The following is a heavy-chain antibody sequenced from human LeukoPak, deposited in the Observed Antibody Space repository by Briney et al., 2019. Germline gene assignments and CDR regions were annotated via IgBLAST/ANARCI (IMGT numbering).Heavy chain of an antibody. J-gene: IGHJ1*01. D-gene: IGHD3-22*01. V-gene: IGHV4-39*01. Sequence: SETLSLTCAAYGGSLSSSSYCWGWIRQAPGRGLEWIGNIYYSGSTYYSPSLKSRVTISLDTSKNQFSLKLNSVTAADTAVYYCARQFYESRSPHAKYFQQWGQGTLVTVSS. CDR3: ARQFYESRSPHAKYFQQ. CDR1: GGSLSSSSYC. CDR2: IYYSGST.